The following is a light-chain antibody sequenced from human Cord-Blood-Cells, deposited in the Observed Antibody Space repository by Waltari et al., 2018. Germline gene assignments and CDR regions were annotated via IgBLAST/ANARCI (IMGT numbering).Light chain of an antibody. V-gene: IGKV1-33*01. CDR2: DAS. CDR3: QQYDNLPIT. Sequence: DIQMTQSTYSLSESVGDRVTIPCQASQDISNYLNWYQQKPGKAPKLLIYDASNLETGVPSRFSGSGSGTDFTFTISSLQPEDIATYYCQQYDNLPITFGQGTRLEIK. CDR1: QDISNY. J-gene: IGKJ5*01.